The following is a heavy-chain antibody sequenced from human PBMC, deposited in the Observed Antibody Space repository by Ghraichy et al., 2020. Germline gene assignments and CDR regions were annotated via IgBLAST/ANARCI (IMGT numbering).Heavy chain of an antibody. CDR2: IRSSGSII. Sequence: GGSLRLSCAASGFTFSTYSMNWARQAPGKGLEWVSHIRSSGSIINYADSVKGRFTISRDNAKNSLYLQMNSLRDEDTAVYYCARGHNWGFDYWGQGTLVTVSS. CDR1: GFTFSTYS. J-gene: IGHJ4*02. D-gene: IGHD1-1*01. CDR3: ARGHNWGFDY. V-gene: IGHV3-48*02.